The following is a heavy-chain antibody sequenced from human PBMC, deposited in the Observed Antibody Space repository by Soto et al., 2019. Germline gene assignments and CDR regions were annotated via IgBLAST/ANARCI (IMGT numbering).Heavy chain of an antibody. CDR3: PRPAPRYCSDGTRYSRRNY. J-gene: IGHJ4*02. CDR2: INHSGST. Sequence: QVQLQQWGAGLLKPSETLSLTCAVYGGSFSGYYWSWIRQPPGKGLEWIGEINHSGSTNYNPSLNTRHTKSIHTSKTHLPLKLIPLTAADTASHYSPRPAPRYCSDGTRYSRRNYWRQGTLVTVSS. D-gene: IGHD2-15*01. CDR1: GGSFSGYY. V-gene: IGHV4-34*01.